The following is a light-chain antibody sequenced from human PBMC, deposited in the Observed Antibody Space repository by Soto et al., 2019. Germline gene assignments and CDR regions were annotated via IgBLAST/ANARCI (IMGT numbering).Light chain of an antibody. CDR2: FND. CDR1: SSNIGSNA. J-gene: IGLJ2*01. CDR3: AAWDDSLNGVV. V-gene: IGLV1-44*01. Sequence: QSVLTQPPSASGTPGQRVTISCSGSSSNIGSNAVNWYQQLPGTAPKLLIYFNDQRPSGVPDRFSGSKSGTSASLAISGLPSEDEAAYYCAAWDDSLNGVVFGGGTKLTVL.